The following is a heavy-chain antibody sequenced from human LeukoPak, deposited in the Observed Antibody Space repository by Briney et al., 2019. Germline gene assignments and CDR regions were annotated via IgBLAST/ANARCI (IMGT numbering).Heavy chain of an antibody. J-gene: IGHJ4*02. CDR3: ARDLNECEPLPDY. V-gene: IGHV1-2*02. CDR1: GYTFTGYY. D-gene: IGHD2-8*01. CDR2: INPNSGGT. Sequence: ASVKVSCKASGYTFTGYYMHWVRQAPGQGLEWMGWINPNSGGTNHAQKFQGRVTMTRDTSISTAYMELSRLRSDDTAVYYCARDLNECEPLPDYWGQGTLVTVSS.